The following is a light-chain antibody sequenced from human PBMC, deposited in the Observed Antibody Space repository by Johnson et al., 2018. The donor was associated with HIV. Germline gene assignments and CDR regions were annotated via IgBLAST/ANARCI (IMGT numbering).Light chain of an antibody. J-gene: IGLJ1*01. Sequence: QSVLTQPPSVSAAPGQKVTISCSGSSSNIGNNYVSWYQQLPGTAPKLLIYENNKRPSGIPDRFSGSKSGTSATLGITGLQTGDEADYYCGTWDSILSAAFGTGTKVTVL. CDR3: GTWDSILSAA. CDR1: SSNIGNNY. V-gene: IGLV1-51*02. CDR2: ENN.